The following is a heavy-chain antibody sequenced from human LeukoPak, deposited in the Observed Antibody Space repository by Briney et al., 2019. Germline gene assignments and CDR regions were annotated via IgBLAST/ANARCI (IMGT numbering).Heavy chain of an antibody. CDR2: IYYSGST. Sequence: SETLSLTCTVSGGSISSSNYYWAWIRQPPGKGLEWIGSIYYSGSTYNNPSLKSRFTISVDTSKNQFSLNLPSVTAADTAVYYCARGFGYYNYYYYYMDVWGKGTTVTVSS. CDR3: ARGFGYYNYYYYYMDV. V-gene: IGHV4-39*07. CDR1: GGSISSSNYY. D-gene: IGHD3-3*01. J-gene: IGHJ6*03.